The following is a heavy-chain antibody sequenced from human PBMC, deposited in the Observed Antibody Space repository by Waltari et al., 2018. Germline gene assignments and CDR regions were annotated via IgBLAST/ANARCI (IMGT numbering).Heavy chain of an antibody. D-gene: IGHD3-22*01. CDR3: AREHYDSSGSFDC. Sequence: QVQLQESGPGLVEPSGTLSLSCAVSGDSISDSNWWGWVRQPPGKGLEWIGEIYYTGSANYNPSLKSRVVISVDKSKKQFSLKLSSMTAADTAVYYCAREHYDSSGSFDCWGQGTLVTVSS. CDR1: GDSISDSNW. J-gene: IGHJ4*02. V-gene: IGHV4-4*02. CDR2: IYYTGSA.